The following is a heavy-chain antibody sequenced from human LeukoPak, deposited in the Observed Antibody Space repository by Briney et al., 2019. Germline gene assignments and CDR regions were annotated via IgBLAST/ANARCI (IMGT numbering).Heavy chain of an antibody. CDR2: IDPSDSYT. D-gene: IGHD3-10*01. V-gene: IGHV5-10-1*01. J-gene: IGHJ5*02. CDR3: ARQIRITMVRGAIRGGWFDP. CDR1: GYSFTSYW. Sequence: GESLKISCKGSGYSFTSYWTSWVRQMPGKGLEWMGRIDPSDSYTNYSPSFQGHVTISADKPISTAYLQWSSLKASDTAMYYCARQIRITMVRGAIRGGWFDPWGQGTLVTVSS.